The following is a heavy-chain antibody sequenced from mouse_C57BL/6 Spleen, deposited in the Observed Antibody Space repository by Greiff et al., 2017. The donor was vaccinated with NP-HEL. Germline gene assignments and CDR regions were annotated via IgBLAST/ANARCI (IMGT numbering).Heavy chain of an antibody. CDR2: INPNYGTT. Sequence: VHVKQSGPELVKPGASVKISCKASGYSFTDYNMNWVKQSNGKSLEWIGVINPNYGTTSYNQKFKGKATLTVDQSSSTAYMQLNSLTSEDSAVYYCANYYGSHWYFDVWGTGTTVTVSS. D-gene: IGHD1-1*01. CDR1: GYSFTDYN. CDR3: ANYYGSHWYFDV. V-gene: IGHV1-39*01. J-gene: IGHJ1*03.